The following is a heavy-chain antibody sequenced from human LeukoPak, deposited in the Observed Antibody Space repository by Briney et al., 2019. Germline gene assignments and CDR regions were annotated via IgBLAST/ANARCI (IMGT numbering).Heavy chain of an antibody. CDR3: ARHGSVRSPLGP. J-gene: IGHJ5*02. CDR1: GGSFTIYY. Sequence: SATLSLTFSVSGGSFTIYYCSWIRQPPGKVLGWIGYIYASGSTNYNPSLKSRVTISVDTSKNQFSLNLTSVTAADTAVYYCARHGSVRSPLGPWGQGTLVTVSS. D-gene: IGHD3-10*01. V-gene: IGHV4-4*09. CDR2: IYASGST.